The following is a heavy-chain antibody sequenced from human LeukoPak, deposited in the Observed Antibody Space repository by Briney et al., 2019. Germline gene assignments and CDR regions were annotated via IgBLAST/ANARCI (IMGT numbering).Heavy chain of an antibody. J-gene: IGHJ4*02. V-gene: IGHV3-7*01. CDR1: GFTFSSYW. CDR3: ARDRSIFGVVNVY. D-gene: IGHD3-3*01. Sequence: GGSLRLSCAASGFTFSSYWMSWVRQAPGKGLEWVANIKQDGSEKYYVDSVKGRFTISRDNAKNSLYLQMNSLRAEDTAVYYCARDRSIFGVVNVYWGQGTLVTVSS. CDR2: IKQDGSEK.